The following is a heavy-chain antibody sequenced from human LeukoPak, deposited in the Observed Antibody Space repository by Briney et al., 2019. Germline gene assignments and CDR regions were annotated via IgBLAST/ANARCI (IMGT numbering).Heavy chain of an antibody. CDR3: ARDRYAYYYDSSGYRELNYFDY. J-gene: IGHJ4*02. V-gene: IGHV3-30*02. CDR2: IRYDGSNK. Sequence: GGSLRLSCAASGFTFSSYGMHWVRQAPGKGLEWVAFIRYDGSNKYYADSVKGRFTISRDNAKNSLYLQMNSLRAEDTAVYYCARDRYAYYYDSSGYRELNYFDYWGQGTLVTVSS. D-gene: IGHD3-22*01. CDR1: GFTFSSYG.